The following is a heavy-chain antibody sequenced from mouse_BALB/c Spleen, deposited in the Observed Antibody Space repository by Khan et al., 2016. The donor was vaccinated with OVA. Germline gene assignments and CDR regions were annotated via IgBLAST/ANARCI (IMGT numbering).Heavy chain of an antibody. CDR3: AGGNYYGYYFDY. Sequence: EVKLLESGPGLVKPSQSLSLTCTVTGYSITSGYAWNWIRQFPGNKLEWMGYISYRGVTSYTPSLKSRISITRDTSKNQFFLQLNSVTTEDTATYYCAGGNYYGYYFDYWGQGTTLTVSS. D-gene: IGHD1-1*01. CDR2: ISYRGVT. CDR1: GYSITSGYA. V-gene: IGHV3-2*02. J-gene: IGHJ2*01.